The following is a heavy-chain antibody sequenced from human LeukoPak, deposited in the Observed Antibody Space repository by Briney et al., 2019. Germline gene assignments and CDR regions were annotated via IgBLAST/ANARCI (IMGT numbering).Heavy chain of an antibody. CDR3: ARDWYCSGGSCYSFDY. Sequence: PGGSLRLSCAASGFTFSSYAMSWVRQAPGKGLEWVSAISGSGGSTYYADSVKGRFTISRDNSKNTLYLQMNSLRAEDTAVYYCARDWYCSGGSCYSFDYWGQGTLVTVSS. D-gene: IGHD2-15*01. J-gene: IGHJ4*02. CDR1: GFTFSSYA. CDR2: ISGSGGST. V-gene: IGHV3-23*01.